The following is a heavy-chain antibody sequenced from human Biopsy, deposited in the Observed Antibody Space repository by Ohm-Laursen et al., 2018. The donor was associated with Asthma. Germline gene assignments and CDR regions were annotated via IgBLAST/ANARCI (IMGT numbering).Heavy chain of an antibody. V-gene: IGHV4-31*03. D-gene: IGHD3-22*01. Sequence: TLSLTCSVSYGSITSGGYYWTWIRQHPGKGLEWIGFIYYSGSTYYNPSPKSRVSISIDTYKNQFSLKLSSVTAADTAVYYCARAQDYYDSRGYYRSFDYWGQGTLVTVSS. J-gene: IGHJ4*02. CDR2: IYYSGST. CDR3: ARAQDYYDSRGYYRSFDY. CDR1: YGSITSGGYY.